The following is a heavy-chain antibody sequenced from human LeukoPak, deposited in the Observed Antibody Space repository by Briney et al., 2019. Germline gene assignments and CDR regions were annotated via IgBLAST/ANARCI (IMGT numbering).Heavy chain of an antibody. CDR2: LNGRGAST. CDR1: GFSFSSYA. D-gene: IGHD1-14*01. J-gene: IGHJ3*01. V-gene: IGHV3-23*01. CDR3: AKDIRNKDYAFQL. Sequence: GGSLRLSCAASGFSFSSYAMSWVRQAPGKGLEWVSSLNGRGASTFYADSVKGRFTISRDNYNKMLFLQMKSLRADDTALYYCAKDIRNKDYAFQLRGQGTMVTVSS.